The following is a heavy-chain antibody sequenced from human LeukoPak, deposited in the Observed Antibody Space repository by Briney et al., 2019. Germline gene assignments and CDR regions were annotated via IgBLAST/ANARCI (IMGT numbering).Heavy chain of an antibody. CDR3: ARAEYSSSSRVYYFDY. Sequence: SETLSLTCTVSGGSISSSSYYWGWIRQPPGKGLEWIGSIYYSGSTYYNPSLKSRVTISVDTSKNQFSLKLSSVTAADTAVYYCARAEYSSSSRVYYFDYWGQGTLVTVSS. J-gene: IGHJ4*02. V-gene: IGHV4-39*07. D-gene: IGHD6-6*01. CDR1: GGSISSSSYY. CDR2: IYYSGST.